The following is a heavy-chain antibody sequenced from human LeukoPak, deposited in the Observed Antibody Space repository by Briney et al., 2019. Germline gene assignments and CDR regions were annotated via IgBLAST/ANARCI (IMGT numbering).Heavy chain of an antibody. CDR1: GGTFSIYA. CDR2: IIPIFGTA. CDR3: ARSVGYCSSTTCWYYFDY. Sequence: ASVKVSCKASGGTFSIYATSWVRQAPGQGLEWMGGIIPIFGTANYAQKFQGRVTITADESTSTAYMELSSLRSEDTAVYYCARSVGYCSSTTCWYYFDYWGQGTLVTVSS. D-gene: IGHD2-2*01. J-gene: IGHJ4*02. V-gene: IGHV1-69*01.